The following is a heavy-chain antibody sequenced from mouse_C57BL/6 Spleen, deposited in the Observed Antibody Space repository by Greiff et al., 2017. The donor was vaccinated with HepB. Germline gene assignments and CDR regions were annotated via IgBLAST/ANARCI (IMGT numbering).Heavy chain of an antibody. V-gene: IGHV5-6*02. J-gene: IGHJ1*03. CDR2: ISSGGSYT. CDR1: GFTFSSYG. CDR3: ARPHYYGSSYDWYFDV. Sequence: DVKLVESGGDLVKPGGSLKLSCAASGFTFSSYGMSWVRQTPDKRLEWVATISSGGSYTYYPDSVKGRFTISRDNAKNTLYLQMSSQKSEDTAMYYCARPHYYGSSYDWYFDVWGTGTTVTVSS. D-gene: IGHD1-1*01.